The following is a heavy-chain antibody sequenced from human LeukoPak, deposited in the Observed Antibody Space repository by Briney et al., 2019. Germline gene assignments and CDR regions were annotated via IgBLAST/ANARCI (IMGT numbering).Heavy chain of an antibody. J-gene: IGHJ5*02. CDR1: GYTFTNQG. D-gene: IGHD1-1*01. CDR2: IIPIFGTA. V-gene: IGHV1-69*13. Sequence: SVKVSCKASGYTFTNQGITWLRQAPGQGLEWMGGIIPIFGTANYAQKFQGRVTITADESTSTAYMELSSLRSEDTAVYYCARDWNDIGWFDPWGQGTLVTVSS. CDR3: ARDWNDIGWFDP.